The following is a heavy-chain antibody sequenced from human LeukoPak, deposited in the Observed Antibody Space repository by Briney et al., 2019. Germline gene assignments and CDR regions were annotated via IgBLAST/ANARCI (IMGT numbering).Heavy chain of an antibody. CDR3: AREDFWSGYFDY. CDR1: GFTFSNYW. D-gene: IGHD3-3*01. Sequence: GGSLRLSCAASGFTFSNYWMSWVRQAPGKGLEWVANIKQDGSEKYCVDSVRGRFTISRDNAKNSLYLQMNSLRAEDTAVYYCAREDFWSGYFDYWGQGTLVTVSS. J-gene: IGHJ4*02. V-gene: IGHV3-7*01. CDR2: IKQDGSEK.